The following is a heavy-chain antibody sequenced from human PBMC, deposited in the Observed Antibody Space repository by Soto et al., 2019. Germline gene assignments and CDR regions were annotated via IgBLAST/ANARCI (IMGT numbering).Heavy chain of an antibody. Sequence: GGSLRLSCAASGFTFSSYSMNWVRQAPGKGLEWVSSISSSSSYIYYADSVKGRLTISRDNAKNSLYLQMNSLRAEDTAVYYCARGWATTPWADWFDPWGQGTLVTVSS. J-gene: IGHJ5*02. CDR3: ARGWATTPWADWFDP. V-gene: IGHV3-21*01. D-gene: IGHD4-4*01. CDR2: ISSSSSYI. CDR1: GFTFSSYS.